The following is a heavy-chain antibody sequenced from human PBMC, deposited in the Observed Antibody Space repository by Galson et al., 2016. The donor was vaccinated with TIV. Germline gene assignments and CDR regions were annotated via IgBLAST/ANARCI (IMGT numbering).Heavy chain of an antibody. Sequence: CAISGDSVSSNSAAWNWIRQSPSRGLEWLGRTYYRSKWYNDYALSVKSRITINPDTSKNQVSLQLTSVTPEDTAVYYCARATPSVFGVVMTLDYWGQGTLVTVSS. V-gene: IGHV6-1*01. CDR2: TYYRSKWYN. CDR3: ARATPSVFGVVMTLDY. D-gene: IGHD3-3*01. J-gene: IGHJ4*02. CDR1: GDSVSSNSAA.